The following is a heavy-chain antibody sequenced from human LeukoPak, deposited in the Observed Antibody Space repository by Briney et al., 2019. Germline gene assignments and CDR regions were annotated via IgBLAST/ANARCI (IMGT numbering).Heavy chain of an antibody. CDR1: GFTFSRYN. CDR3: ASELSTSDFWG. D-gene: IGHD3-3*01. Sequence: GGSLRLSCAASGFTFSRYNMNWIRQAPGKGLEWVSYITSGGTIYYADSVKGRFAISRDNAKNSLYLQMNSLRAEETAVYYCASELSTSDFWGWGQRTPVS. CDR2: ITSGGTI. V-gene: IGHV3-48*01. J-gene: IGHJ4*02.